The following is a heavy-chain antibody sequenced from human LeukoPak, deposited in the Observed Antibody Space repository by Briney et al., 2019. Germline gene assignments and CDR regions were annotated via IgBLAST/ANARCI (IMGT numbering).Heavy chain of an antibody. CDR3: ARDAPQVPAAGVLAS. V-gene: IGHV3-53*01. D-gene: IGHD6-13*01. CDR2: MYSRGDT. J-gene: IGHJ5*02. Sequence: AGGSLRLSCAASGFTVSDNYMSWVRQAPGKGLEWVSVMYSRGDTYYAKSVKGRFTFSRDISKNTLYLQMNGLRTEDTAMYYCARDAPQVPAAGVLASWGQGTLVIVPS. CDR1: GFTVSDNY.